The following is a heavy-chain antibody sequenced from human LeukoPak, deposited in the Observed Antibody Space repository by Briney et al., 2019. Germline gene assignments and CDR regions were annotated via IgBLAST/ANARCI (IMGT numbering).Heavy chain of an antibody. CDR3: ARVYGAGYDFRGAFDI. D-gene: IGHD5-12*01. Sequence: SETLSLTCTVSGDSISTYYWSWIRQPPGKGLEWIGYFYYSGSTNYNPSLESRVTISVDTSKNQFSLKLSSVTAADTAVYYCARVYGAGYDFRGAFDIWGQGTMVTVSS. CDR1: GDSISTYY. CDR2: FYYSGST. J-gene: IGHJ3*02. V-gene: IGHV4-59*01.